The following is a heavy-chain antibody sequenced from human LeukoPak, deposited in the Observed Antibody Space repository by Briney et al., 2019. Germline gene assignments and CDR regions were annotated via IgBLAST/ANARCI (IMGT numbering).Heavy chain of an antibody. CDR3: ARMPYYYDSSGYPRPHFDY. D-gene: IGHD3-22*01. Sequence: SETLSLTCTVSGGSVSSSSYYWGWIRQPPGKGLEWIGSIYYSGSTYYNPSLKSRVTISVDTSKNQFSLKLSSVTAADTAVYYCARMPYYYDSSGYPRPHFDYWGQGTLVTVSS. V-gene: IGHV4-39*07. CDR1: GGSVSSSSYY. CDR2: IYYSGST. J-gene: IGHJ4*02.